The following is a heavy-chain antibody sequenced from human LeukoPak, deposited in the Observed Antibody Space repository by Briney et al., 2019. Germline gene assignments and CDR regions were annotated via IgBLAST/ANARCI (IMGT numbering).Heavy chain of an antibody. CDR1: GFTFSSYG. J-gene: IGHJ4*02. Sequence: GGSLRLSCAASGFTFSSYGMSWVRQAPGKGLEWVSGISGSGGSTYYADSVKGRFTISRDNSKNTLYLQMNSLRAEDTAVYYCAKGPGYYYDSSGYSWGQGTLVTVSS. D-gene: IGHD3-22*01. CDR2: ISGSGGST. V-gene: IGHV3-23*01. CDR3: AKGPGYYYDSSGYS.